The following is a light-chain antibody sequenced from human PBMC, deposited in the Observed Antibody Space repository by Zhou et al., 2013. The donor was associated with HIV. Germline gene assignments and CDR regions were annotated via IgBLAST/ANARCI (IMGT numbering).Light chain of an antibody. J-gene: IGKJ2*01. V-gene: IGKV3-20*01. CDR2: GAS. CDR3: QQYANSPQT. CDR1: HTISANY. Sequence: EVVLTQSPTTLSLSPGEGATLSCRASHTISANYLAWYQQKPGQAPRLLVYGASTRATGIPDRFTGSGSGTDFTLTFTTLGPEDFAVYYCQQYANSPQTFGQGTKVEIK.